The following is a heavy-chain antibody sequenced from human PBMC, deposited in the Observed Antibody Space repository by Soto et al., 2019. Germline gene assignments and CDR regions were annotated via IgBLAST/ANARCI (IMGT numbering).Heavy chain of an antibody. J-gene: IGHJ6*02. CDR2: ISWNSGSI. CDR1: GFTFDDYA. CDR3: AKGDASSSSYYGMDV. Sequence: SLRLSCAASGFTFDDYAMHWVRQAPGKGLEWVSGISWNSGSIGYADSVKGRFTISRDNAKNSLYLQMNSLRAEDTALYYCAKGDASSSSYYGMDVWGQGTTVTVSS. V-gene: IGHV3-9*01.